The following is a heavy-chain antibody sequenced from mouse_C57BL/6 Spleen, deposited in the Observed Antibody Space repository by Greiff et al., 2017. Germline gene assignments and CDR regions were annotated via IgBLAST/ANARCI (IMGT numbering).Heavy chain of an antibody. Sequence: VQLQQPGAELVMPGASVKLSCKASGYTFTSYWMHWVKQRPGQGLEWIGEIDPSDSYTNYNQKFKGKSTLTVDKSSSTAYMQLSSVTSEDSAVYYCARRGQLRPLMDYWGQGTSVTVSS. V-gene: IGHV1-69*01. CDR3: ARRGQLRPLMDY. CDR2: IDPSDSYT. CDR1: GYTFTSYW. J-gene: IGHJ4*01. D-gene: IGHD3-2*02.